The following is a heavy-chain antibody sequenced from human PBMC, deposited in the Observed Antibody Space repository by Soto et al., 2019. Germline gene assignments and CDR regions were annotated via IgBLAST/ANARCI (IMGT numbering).Heavy chain of an antibody. V-gene: IGHV4-59*01. CDR1: GGSISSYY. CDR2: IYYSGST. J-gene: IGHJ3*02. D-gene: IGHD2-15*01. Sequence: WETLSLTCTVSGGSISSYYWSWIRQPPGKGLEWIGYIYYSGSTNYNPSLKSRVTISVDTSKNQFSLKLNSVTAADTAVYYCARDQCSGGSCLDAFDIWGQGTMVTVSS. CDR3: ARDQCSGGSCLDAFDI.